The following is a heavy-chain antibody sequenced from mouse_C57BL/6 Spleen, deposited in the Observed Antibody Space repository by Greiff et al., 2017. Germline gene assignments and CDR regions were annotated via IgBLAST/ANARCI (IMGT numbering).Heavy chain of an antibody. CDR3: AKDYYGSSYDYAMDY. CDR2: INPYNGDT. D-gene: IGHD1-1*01. J-gene: IGHJ4*01. Sequence: EVQLQESGPELVKPGDSVKISCKASGYSFTGYFMNWVMQSHGKSLEWIGRINPYNGDTFYNQKFKGKATLTVDKSSSTAHMELRSLTSEDSAVYYCAKDYYGSSYDYAMDYWGQGTSVTVSS. CDR1: GYSFTGYF. V-gene: IGHV1-20*01.